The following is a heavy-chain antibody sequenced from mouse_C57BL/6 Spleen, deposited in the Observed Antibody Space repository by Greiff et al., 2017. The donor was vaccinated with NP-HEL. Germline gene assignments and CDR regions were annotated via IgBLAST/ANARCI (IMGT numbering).Heavy chain of an antibody. CDR1: GFTFSSYA. CDR3: TRVYGNYVAMDY. D-gene: IGHD2-1*01. V-gene: IGHV5-9-1*02. CDR2: ISSGGDYI. J-gene: IGHJ4*01. Sequence: EVQLVESGEGLVKPGGSLKLSCAASGFTFSSYAMSWVRQTPEKRLEWVAYISSGGDYIYYVDTVKGRFTISRDNARNTLYLQMSSLKSEDTAMYYCTRVYGNYVAMDYWGQGTSVTVSS.